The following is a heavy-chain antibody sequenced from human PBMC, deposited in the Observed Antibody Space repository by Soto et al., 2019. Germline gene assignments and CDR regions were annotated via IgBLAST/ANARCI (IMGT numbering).Heavy chain of an antibody. CDR1: GFTFSSYA. D-gene: IGHD3-22*01. CDR2: ISGSGGST. J-gene: IGHJ4*02. CDR3: AKDAPHYYDSSGYFDY. V-gene: IGHV3-23*01. Sequence: SGGSLRLSCAASGFTFSSYAMSWVRQAPGKGLEWVSAISGSGGSTYYADSVKGRSTISRDNSKNTLYLQMNSLRAEDTAVYYCAKDAPHYYDSSGYFDYWGQGTLVTVSS.